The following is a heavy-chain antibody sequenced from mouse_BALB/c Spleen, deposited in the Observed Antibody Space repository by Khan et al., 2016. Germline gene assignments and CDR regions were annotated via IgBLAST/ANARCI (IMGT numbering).Heavy chain of an antibody. CDR1: GFAFSSYW. J-gene: IGHJ2*01. V-gene: IGHV4-1*02. D-gene: IGHD2-1*01. Sequence: EVQLLESGGGLVQPGGSLKLSCAASGFAFSSYWMSWVKQAPGKGLEWIGEINPDTITIDYKPYLKDKFIMSRDNATKTLYLQMSNVRSEDTAIYKSAGGNYVPVWFDYWGQGTTLTVSA. CDR3: AGGNYVPVWFDY. CDR2: INPDTITI.